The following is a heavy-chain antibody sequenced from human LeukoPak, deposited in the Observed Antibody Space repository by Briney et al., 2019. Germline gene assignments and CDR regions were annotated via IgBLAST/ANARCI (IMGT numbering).Heavy chain of an antibody. V-gene: IGHV4-34*01. D-gene: IGHD3-22*01. CDR1: GGPLSGYY. Sequence: SETLSLTCAVYGGPLSGYYWSWIRQPPGRGLEWIGEINHSGSTNYNPSLKSRVIISVDTSKNQFSLKLSSMTAADTATYYCARATFDSRGYYYEGEYWGQGTLVTVSS. J-gene: IGHJ4*02. CDR3: ARATFDSRGYYYEGEY. CDR2: INHSGST.